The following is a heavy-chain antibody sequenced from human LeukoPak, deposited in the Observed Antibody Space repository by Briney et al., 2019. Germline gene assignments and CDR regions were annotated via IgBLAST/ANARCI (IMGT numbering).Heavy chain of an antibody. CDR3: AKIGAGTFDY. CDR2: ISGSGGST. J-gene: IGHJ4*02. D-gene: IGHD1-1*01. Sequence: GGSLRLSCAASGFTVSSNYMNWVRQAPGKGLEWVSAISGSGGSTYYADSVKGRFTISRDNSKNTLYLQMNSLRAEDTAGYYCAKIGAGTFDYRGQGTLVTVSS. V-gene: IGHV3-23*01. CDR1: GFTVSSNY.